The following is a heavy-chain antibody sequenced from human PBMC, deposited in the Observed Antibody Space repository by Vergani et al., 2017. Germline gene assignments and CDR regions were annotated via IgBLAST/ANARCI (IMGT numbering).Heavy chain of an antibody. V-gene: IGHV3-30*02. CDR2: IQFEGSNQ. CDR1: GFTLSNND. J-gene: IGHJ4*02. CDR3: AKHFRGWGIDY. Sequence: QVQLVESGGGVVPRGGSLRLSCATSGFTLSNNDMQWLRQGPGKGLEFVAFIQFEGSNQYYADYVKGRFTLSRDFSKTTLYLQMNSLRTDDTAPYYCAKHFRGWGIDYWGQGTQVIVSS. D-gene: IGHD3-16*01.